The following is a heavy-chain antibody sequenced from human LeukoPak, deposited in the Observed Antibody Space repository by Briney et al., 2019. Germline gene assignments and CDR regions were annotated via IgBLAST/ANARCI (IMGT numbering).Heavy chain of an antibody. V-gene: IGHV1-2*02. CDR3: ARDNRDFWSGYYFDY. Sequence: GASVKVSCKASGYTFTGYYMHWVRQAPGQGLEWMGWINPNSGGTNYAQKFQGRVTMTRDTSTSTVYMELSSLRSEDTAVYYCARDNRDFWSGYYFDYWGQGTLVTVSS. D-gene: IGHD3-3*01. CDR2: INPNSGGT. J-gene: IGHJ4*02. CDR1: GYTFTGYY.